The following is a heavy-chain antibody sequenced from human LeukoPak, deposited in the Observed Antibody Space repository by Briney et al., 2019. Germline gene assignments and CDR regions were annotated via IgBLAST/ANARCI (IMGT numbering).Heavy chain of an antibody. CDR2: IYTSGST. J-gene: IGHJ2*01. CDR3: AREDYDDSGGWYFDL. V-gene: IGHV4-61*02. D-gene: IGHD3-3*01. Sequence: PSETLSLTCTVSGVSISSGSYYWSWIRQPAGKGLEWIGRIYTSGSTNYNPSLKSRVTISVDRSKNQFSLKLSSVTAADTAVYYCAREDYDDSGGWYFDLWGRGTLVTVSS. CDR1: GVSISSGSYY.